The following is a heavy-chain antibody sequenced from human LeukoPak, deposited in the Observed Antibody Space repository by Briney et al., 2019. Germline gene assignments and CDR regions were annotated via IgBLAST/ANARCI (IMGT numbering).Heavy chain of an antibody. D-gene: IGHD3-10*01. CDR1: GYTFTSYY. Sequence: ASVTVSCKASGYTFTSYYMHWVRQAPGQGLEWMGLINPSGGSTSYAQKFQGRVTMTRDTSTSTVYMELSSLRSEDTAVYYCARGGPYGSGSYFRTYWFDPWGQGTLVTVSS. CDR3: ARGGPYGSGSYFRTYWFDP. J-gene: IGHJ5*02. V-gene: IGHV1-46*01. CDR2: INPSGGST.